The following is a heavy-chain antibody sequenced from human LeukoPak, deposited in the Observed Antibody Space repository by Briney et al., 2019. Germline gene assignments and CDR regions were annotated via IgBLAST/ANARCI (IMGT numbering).Heavy chain of an antibody. CDR1: GFTFSSYA. CDR3: AKGSYRTTPGVAGY. Sequence: GGSPRLSCAASGFTFSSYAMSWVRQAPGKGLEWVSAISGSGGSAYYADSVKGRFTISRDNSKNTLYLQMNSLRAEDTAVYYCAKGSYRTTPGVAGYWGQGTLVTVSS. D-gene: IGHD2/OR15-2a*01. V-gene: IGHV3-23*01. J-gene: IGHJ4*02. CDR2: ISGSGGSA.